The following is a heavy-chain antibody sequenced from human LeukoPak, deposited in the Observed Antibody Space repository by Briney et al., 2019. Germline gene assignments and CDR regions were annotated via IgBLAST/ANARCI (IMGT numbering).Heavy chain of an antibody. D-gene: IGHD3-10*01. CDR1: GYSISSHYY. J-gene: IGHJ4*02. CDR2: IYYSGST. CDR3: ARTRYYYNSRSYGAPYYFDY. Sequence: SETLSLTCTVSGYSISSHYYWAWIRQPPGKGPEWIGSIYYSGSTYYNPSLKSRVTISVDTSKNQFSLKLSSVTAADTAVYYCARTRYYYNSRSYGAPYYFDYWGQGTLVTVSS. V-gene: IGHV4-38-2*02.